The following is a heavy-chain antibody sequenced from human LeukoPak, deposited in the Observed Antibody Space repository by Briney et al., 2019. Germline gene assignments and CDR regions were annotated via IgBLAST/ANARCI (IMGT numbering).Heavy chain of an antibody. J-gene: IGHJ4*02. V-gene: IGHV4-59*08. CDR1: GGSISSYY. CDR3: ARRYYFDY. CDR2: IYYSGST. Sequence: PSETLSLTCTVSGGSISSYYWSWIRQPPGKGLEWIGYIYYSGSTNYNPSLKSRVTISVDTSKNQFSLKLSSMTAADTAVYYCARRYYFDYWGQGTLVTVSS.